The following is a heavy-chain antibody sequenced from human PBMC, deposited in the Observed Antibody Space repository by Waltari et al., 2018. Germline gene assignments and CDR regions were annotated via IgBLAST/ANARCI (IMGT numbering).Heavy chain of an antibody. CDR3: ARGDNWNDRLDF. CDR2: INPNTGAA. V-gene: IGHV1-8*01. J-gene: IGHJ3*01. CDR1: GYTFISYD. Sequence: QVQLVQSGAEVKKPGASVRVSCKASGYTFISYDINWVRQAPGQGLEWMGWINPNTGAARCAQNFQDRGTMTRSTSETTAYMEISDLTSHDTAVYYCARGDNWNDRLDFWGQGTKVTVSS. D-gene: IGHD1-1*01.